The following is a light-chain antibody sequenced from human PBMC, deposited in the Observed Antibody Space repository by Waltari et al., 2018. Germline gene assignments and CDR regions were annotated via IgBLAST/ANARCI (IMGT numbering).Light chain of an antibody. V-gene: IGKV3-15*01. CDR2: GAS. CDR1: QSVSNN. Sequence: EIVMTQSPATLSVSPGERATLYCRASQSVSNNLAWFQQKPGQAPRLLIHGASIRAPGIPVMFSGSGSGTEFTLTISSLQSEDFAVYYCQQYDNWPPSFTFGPGTKVDFK. CDR3: QQYDNWPPSFT. J-gene: IGKJ3*01.